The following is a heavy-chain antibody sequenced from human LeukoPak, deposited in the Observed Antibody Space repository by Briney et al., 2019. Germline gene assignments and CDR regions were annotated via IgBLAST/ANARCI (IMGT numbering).Heavy chain of an antibody. CDR2: IYYSGTT. CDR3: ARQTLNLEWL. V-gene: IGHV4-34*01. CDR1: GGSFSGYY. Sequence: SETLSLTCAVYGGSFSGYYWSWIRQPPGKGLEWIGNIYYSGTTFHNPSLKSRVTISVDTSKNQFSLKLRSASAADTAVFYCARQTLNLEWLWGQGTLVTVSS. J-gene: IGHJ4*02. D-gene: IGHD5-12*01.